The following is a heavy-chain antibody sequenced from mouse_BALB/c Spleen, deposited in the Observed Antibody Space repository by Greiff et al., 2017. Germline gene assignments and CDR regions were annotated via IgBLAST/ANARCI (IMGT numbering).Heavy chain of an antibody. V-gene: IGHV5-6*01. CDR2: ISSGGSYT. CDR1: GFTFSSYG. Sequence: EVQRVESGGDLVKPGGSLKLSCAASGFTFSSYGMSWVRQTPDKRLEWVATISSGGSYTYYPDSVKGRFTISRDNAKNTLYLQMSSLKSEDTAMYYCARRRSYGKSAMDYWGQGTSVTVSS. D-gene: IGHD2-1*01. CDR3: ARRRSYGKSAMDY. J-gene: IGHJ4*01.